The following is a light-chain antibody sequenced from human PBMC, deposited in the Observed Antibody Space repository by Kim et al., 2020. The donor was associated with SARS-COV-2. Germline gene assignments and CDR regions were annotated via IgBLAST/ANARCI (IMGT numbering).Light chain of an antibody. V-gene: IGLV1-44*01. CDR1: WTNVGSHI. CDR3: ATWDNTLNAWV. Sequence: QRFTISCSGSWTNVGSHIVNWFQQLPGTAPKLLIYNDDQRPSGVPDRFSGSRSGTSASLAISGLQSADEADYYCATWDNTLNAWVFGGGTKVTVL. J-gene: IGLJ3*02. CDR2: NDD.